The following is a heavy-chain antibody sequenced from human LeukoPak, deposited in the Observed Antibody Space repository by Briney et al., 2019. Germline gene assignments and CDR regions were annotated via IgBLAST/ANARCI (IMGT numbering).Heavy chain of an antibody. CDR3: ARTPVGFNTVTPTDVRY. D-gene: IGHD4-17*01. Sequence: SVKVSCKASGGTFSSYAISWVRQAPGQGLEWMGGIIPIFGTANYAQKLQGRVTMTTDTSTSTAYMELRSLRSDDTAVYYCARTPVGFNTVTPTDVRYWGQGTLVTVSS. CDR2: IIPIFGTA. CDR1: GGTFSSYA. V-gene: IGHV1-69*05. J-gene: IGHJ4*02.